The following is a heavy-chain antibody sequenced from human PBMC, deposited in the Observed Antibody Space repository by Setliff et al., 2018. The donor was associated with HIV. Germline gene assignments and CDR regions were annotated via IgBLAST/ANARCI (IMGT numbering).Heavy chain of an antibody. CDR1: GGTFSSYA. D-gene: IGHD6-19*01. CDR3: ARDPIAVAGTYPADNWFDP. V-gene: IGHV1-69*13. Sequence: ASVKVSCKASGGTFSSYAISWVRQAPGQGLEWMGGIIPIFGTANYAQKFQGRVTITADESTSTAYMELSSLRSEDTAVYYCARDPIAVAGTYPADNWFDPWGQGILVTVS. CDR2: IIPIFGTA. J-gene: IGHJ5*02.